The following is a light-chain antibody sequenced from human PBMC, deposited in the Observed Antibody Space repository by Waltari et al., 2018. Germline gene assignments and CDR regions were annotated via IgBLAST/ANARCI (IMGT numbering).Light chain of an antibody. Sequence: QSALTQPASVSGSPAQSITIPGTGSSSYVVGNNYVPWYQQHPDRAPKLLIYQVGRRPSGVSDRFSGSKSGNTASLTISGLQAEDEADYYCSSYTSSITYVFGVGTKVTVL. CDR2: QVG. V-gene: IGLV2-14*01. J-gene: IGLJ1*01. CDR1: SSYVVGNNY. CDR3: SSYTSSITYV.